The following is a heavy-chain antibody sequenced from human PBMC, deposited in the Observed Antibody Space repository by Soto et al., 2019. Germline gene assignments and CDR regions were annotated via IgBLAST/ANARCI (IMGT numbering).Heavy chain of an antibody. CDR2: IYAGDSDT. CDR1: GYTFTNYW. CDR3: ARGYCSGGTCYSKRDFYYALDV. V-gene: IGHV5-51*01. J-gene: IGHJ6*02. D-gene: IGHD2-15*01. Sequence: GESLKISCMGSGYTFTNYWIGWVRQMPGKGLEWMGIIYAGDSDTRYSPSFQGQVTFSVDMSINAAYLQWSSLRASDTAIYYCARGYCSGGTCYSKRDFYYALDVWGQGTTVTVSS.